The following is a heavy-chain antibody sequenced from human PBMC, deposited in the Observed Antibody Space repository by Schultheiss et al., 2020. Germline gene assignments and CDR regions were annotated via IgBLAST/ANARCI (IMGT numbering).Heavy chain of an antibody. Sequence: SVKVSCKASGGTFSSYAISWVRQAPGQGLEWMGGIIPIFGTANYAQKFQGRVTITADESTSTAYMELSSLRSEDTAVYYCARPTGDGSGRRGRYYYYGMDVWRQGTTVTVSS. CDR3: ARPTGDGSGRRGRYYYYGMDV. CDR2: IIPIFGTA. D-gene: IGHD3-10*01. CDR1: GGTFSSYA. V-gene: IGHV1-69*13. J-gene: IGHJ6*02.